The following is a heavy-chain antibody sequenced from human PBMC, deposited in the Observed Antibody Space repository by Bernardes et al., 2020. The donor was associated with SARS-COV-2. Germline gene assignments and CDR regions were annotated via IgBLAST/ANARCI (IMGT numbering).Heavy chain of an antibody. CDR1: GNTFTGYS. J-gene: IGHJ4*02. D-gene: IGHD3-3*02. Sequence: ASVKVSCKASGNTFTGYSVQWVRQAPGQGLEWMGWINPGNGGTNYAQKFRGRVTMTRDTSTSTVYMELSDLGSDDTAVYYCGRVPAYEHQNYVAGGQGTPVTVST. CDR3: GRVPAYEHQNYVA. V-gene: IGHV1-2*02. CDR2: INPGNGGT.